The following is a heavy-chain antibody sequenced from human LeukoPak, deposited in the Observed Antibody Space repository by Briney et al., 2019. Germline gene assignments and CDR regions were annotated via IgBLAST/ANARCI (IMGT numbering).Heavy chain of an antibody. CDR3: AGSLGPLTEY. V-gene: IGHV3-74*01. J-gene: IGHJ4*02. D-gene: IGHD7-27*01. CDR1: GFNLASNW. Sequence: GCLRLSCAASGFNLASNWMHWVRQTPGKGLMWVSRINSGGSATSYADSVEGRFTISRDNAKNTLYLQMNSLRAEDTAVYYCAGSLGPLTEYWGQGTLVTVSS. CDR2: INSGGSAT.